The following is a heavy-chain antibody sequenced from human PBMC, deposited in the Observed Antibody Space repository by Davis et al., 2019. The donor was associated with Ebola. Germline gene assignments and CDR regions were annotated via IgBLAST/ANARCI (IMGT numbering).Heavy chain of an antibody. CDR2: IYYSGST. J-gene: IGHJ3*02. Sequence: PSETLSLTCTVSGGSISRYYWSWIRQPPGKGLEWIGYIYYSGSTNYNPSLKSRVTISVDRSKKQFSLRLYSVTAADTAVFYCARGRSWAFDIWGQGTIVTVSS. V-gene: IGHV4-59*12. CDR3: ARGRSWAFDI. CDR1: GGSISRYY.